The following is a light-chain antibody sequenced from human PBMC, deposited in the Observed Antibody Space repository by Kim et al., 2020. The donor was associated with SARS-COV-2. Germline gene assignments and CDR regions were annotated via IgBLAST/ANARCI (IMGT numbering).Light chain of an antibody. J-gene: IGKJ4*01. V-gene: IGKV2-28*01. CDR1: QSLLHSNVYNY. CDR3: MQALQTPF. Sequence: GEPASISCRSSQSLLHSNVYNYLDWYLQKPGQAPQLLIYLGSNRAAGVADRFSGSGSGTDFTLKISRVEAEDVGVYYCMQALQTPFFGGGTKVEI. CDR2: LGS.